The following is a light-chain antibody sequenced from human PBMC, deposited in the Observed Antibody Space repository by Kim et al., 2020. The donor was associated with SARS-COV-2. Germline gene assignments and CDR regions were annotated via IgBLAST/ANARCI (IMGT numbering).Light chain of an antibody. J-gene: IGKJ2*01. CDR1: QSVSSN. V-gene: IGKV3-15*01. Sequence: LSVSPGESATLPCRASQSVSSNLAWYQQKPGQGPRVLIYDASTRVRGIPARFSGSGAGTEFTLTIDSLQSEDFAIYEFQQYKDWYTFRQGTKLDI. CDR2: DAS. CDR3: QQYKDWYT.